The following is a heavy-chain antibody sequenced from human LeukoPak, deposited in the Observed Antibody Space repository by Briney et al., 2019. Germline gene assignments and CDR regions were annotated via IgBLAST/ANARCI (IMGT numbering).Heavy chain of an antibody. CDR2: IYYSGST. CDR3: ARDRGDSSGYYSSHYYYYGMDV. J-gene: IGHJ6*02. V-gene: IGHV4-31*03. CDR1: GGSISSGGYY. D-gene: IGHD3-22*01. Sequence: TLSLTCTVSGGSISSGGYYWSWIRQHPGKGLEWIGYIYYSGSTYYNPSLKSRVTISVDTSKNQFSLKLSSVTAADTAVYYCARDRGDSSGYYSSHYYYYGMDVWGQGTTVTVSS.